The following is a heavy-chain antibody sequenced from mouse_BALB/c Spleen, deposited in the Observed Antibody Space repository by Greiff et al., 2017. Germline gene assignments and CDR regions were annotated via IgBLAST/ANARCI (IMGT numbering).Heavy chain of an antibody. CDR1: GFTFSSYA. CDR3: ANYYGSRWTPNYFDD. V-gene: IGHV5-6-5*01. D-gene: IGHD1-1*01. Sequence: EVMLVESGGGLVKPGGSLILSCAASGFTFSSYAMFWVRQTPEKRLVWVASISSGGSTYYPDSVKGRFTISRDNARNILYLQMSSLRSEDTAMYYCANYYGSRWTPNYFDDWGQGTTLTVSS. CDR2: ISSGGST. J-gene: IGHJ2*01.